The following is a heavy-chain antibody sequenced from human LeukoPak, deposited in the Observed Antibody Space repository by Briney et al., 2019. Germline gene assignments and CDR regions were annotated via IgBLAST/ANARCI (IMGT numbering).Heavy chain of an antibody. D-gene: IGHD3-22*01. Sequence: SETLSLTCAVYGGSFSGYYWSWIRQPPGKGLEWIGEINHSGSTNYSPSLKSRVTMSVDTSKNQFSLKLTSVTAADTAVYYCARDLTDYYELDYWGQGTLVTVSS. J-gene: IGHJ4*02. V-gene: IGHV4-34*01. CDR3: ARDLTDYYELDY. CDR2: INHSGST. CDR1: GGSFSGYY.